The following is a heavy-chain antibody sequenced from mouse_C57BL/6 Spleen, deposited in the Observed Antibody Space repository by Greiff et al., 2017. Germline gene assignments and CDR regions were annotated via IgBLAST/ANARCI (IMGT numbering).Heavy chain of an antibody. V-gene: IGHV1-82*01. CDR3: ARRDSDYAMDY. CDR2: IYPGDGDT. Sequence: QVQLKESGPELVKPGASVKISCKASGYAFSSSWMNWVKQRPGQGLEWIGRIYPGDGDTNYNGKFKGKATLTADKSSSTAYMQLSSLTYEDSAVYYCARRDSDYAMDYWGQGTSVTVSS. CDR1: GYAFSSSW. J-gene: IGHJ4*01.